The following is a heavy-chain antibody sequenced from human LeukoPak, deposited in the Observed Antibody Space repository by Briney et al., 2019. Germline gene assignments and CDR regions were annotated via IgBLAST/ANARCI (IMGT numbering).Heavy chain of an antibody. Sequence: PGGSLRLSCAASGFTFSSYAMSWVRQAPGKGLEWVSAISGSGGSTYYADSVKGRFTISRDNSKNTLYLQMNSLRAEDTAVYYCAKDLHRVPLVIVGATRGYFDYWGQGTLVTVSS. J-gene: IGHJ4*02. CDR3: AKDLHRVPLVIVGATRGYFDY. V-gene: IGHV3-23*01. CDR1: GFTFSSYA. D-gene: IGHD1-26*01. CDR2: ISGSGGST.